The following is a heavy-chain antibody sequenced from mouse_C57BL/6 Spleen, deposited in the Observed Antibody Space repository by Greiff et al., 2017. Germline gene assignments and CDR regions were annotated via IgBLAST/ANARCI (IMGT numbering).Heavy chain of an antibody. V-gene: IGHV1-50*01. CDR3: AGGSFFDY. Sequence: VKLQQPGAELVKPGASVKLSCKASGYTFTSYWMQWVKQRPGQGLEWIGEIDPSDSYTNYNQKFKGKATLTVDTSSSTAYMQLSSLTSEDSAVYYCAGGSFFDYWGQGTTLTVSS. CDR1: GYTFTSYW. J-gene: IGHJ2*01. D-gene: IGHD1-1*02. CDR2: IDPSDSYT.